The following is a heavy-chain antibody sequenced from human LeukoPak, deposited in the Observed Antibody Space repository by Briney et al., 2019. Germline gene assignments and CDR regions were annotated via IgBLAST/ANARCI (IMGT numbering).Heavy chain of an antibody. Sequence: GGSLRLSCAASGVTFSSYSMNWVRQAPGKGLEWVSSISSSSSYIYYADSVKGRFTISRDNAKNSLYLQMNSLRAEDTAVYYCARVLRSITMVRGVIPDVFDIWGQGTLVTVSS. CDR3: ARVLRSITMVRGVIPDVFDI. J-gene: IGHJ4*02. D-gene: IGHD3-10*01. CDR1: GVTFSSYS. CDR2: ISSSSSYI. V-gene: IGHV3-21*01.